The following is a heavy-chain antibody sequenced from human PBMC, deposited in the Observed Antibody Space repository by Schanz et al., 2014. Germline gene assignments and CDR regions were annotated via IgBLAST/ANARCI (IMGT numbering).Heavy chain of an antibody. J-gene: IGHJ5*02. Sequence: EVQLLESGGGLVQPGGSLRLSCAASGFTFSNYSMNWARQTPGKGLEWVSHINSDGTTTTYADSVKGRFTISRDNAKNSLYLEMDSLRDEDTALYYCAKVVASGPTTGPFDPWGQGTLVTVSS. V-gene: IGHV3-48*02. CDR1: GFTFSNYS. CDR3: AKVVASGPTTGPFDP. CDR2: INSDGTTT. D-gene: IGHD1-26*01.